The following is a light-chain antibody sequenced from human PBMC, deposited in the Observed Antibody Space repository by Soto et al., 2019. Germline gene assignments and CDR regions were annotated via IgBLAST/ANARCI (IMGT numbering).Light chain of an antibody. J-gene: IGKJ1*01. CDR3: QQYNSYSRT. V-gene: IGKV1-5*01. Sequence: DIQMPQSPSTLSASVGDRVTITCRASQSISSWLAWYQHKPGKAPKLLIYDASSLESGVPSRFSGSGSGTEFTLTISSLQPDDFATYYCQQYNSYSRTFGQGNKVEIK. CDR2: DAS. CDR1: QSISSW.